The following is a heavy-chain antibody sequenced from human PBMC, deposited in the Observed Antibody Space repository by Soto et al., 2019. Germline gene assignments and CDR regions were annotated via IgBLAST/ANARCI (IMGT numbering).Heavy chain of an antibody. CDR3: ARGASNWQYFDY. CDR1: EGSIRDDY. CDR2: FHYTGIS. J-gene: IGHJ4*02. Sequence: SEALSLTCTVSEGSIRDDYWSWIRQPPGKGLEWIGYFHYTGISNYNSSLKSRVTMSLDTSKNQFSLKLSSVSAADTAIYYCARGASNWQYFDYWGQGALVTVSS. D-gene: IGHD4-4*01. V-gene: IGHV4-59*01.